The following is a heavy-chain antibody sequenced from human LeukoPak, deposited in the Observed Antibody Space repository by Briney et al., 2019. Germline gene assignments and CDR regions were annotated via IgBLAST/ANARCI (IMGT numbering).Heavy chain of an antibody. D-gene: IGHD1-1*01. J-gene: IGHJ4*02. CDR1: GGSISGSSYY. Sequence: PSETLSLTCTVSGGSISGSSYYWGWIRQPPGKGLEWIGSIYYSGSTFYNPSLKSRVTISVDTSKNQFSLKLSSVTAADTAVYYCARQPYNWNIDYWGQGTLVTVSS. V-gene: IGHV4-39*01. CDR2: IYYSGST. CDR3: ARQPYNWNIDY.